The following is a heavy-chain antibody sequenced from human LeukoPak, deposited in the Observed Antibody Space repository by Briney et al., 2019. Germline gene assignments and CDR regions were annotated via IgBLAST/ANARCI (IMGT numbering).Heavy chain of an antibody. CDR2: INPSGGST. Sequence: ASVKVSCKASGYTFTSYYMHWVRQAPGQGLEWMGIINPSGGSTSYAQKFQGRVTMTRDMSTSTVYMELSSLRSEDTAVYYCARGSLRYFDWLLPSNNWFDPWGQGTLVTVSS. J-gene: IGHJ5*02. V-gene: IGHV1-46*01. CDR3: ARGSLRYFDWLLPSNNWFDP. D-gene: IGHD3-9*01. CDR1: GYTFTSYY.